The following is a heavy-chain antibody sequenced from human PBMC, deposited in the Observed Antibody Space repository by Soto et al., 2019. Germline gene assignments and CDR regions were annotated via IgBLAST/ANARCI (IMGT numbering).Heavy chain of an antibody. CDR2: ISGSGTTI. Sequence: GGSLRLSCAASGFTFSDYYMSWIRQAPGKGLEWVSYISGSGTTIYYADSVKGRFTVSRDNAKNSLFLQMNSLRAEDTAVYYWSRAHFGSDCWGQGSRFTVSS. CDR1: GFTFSDYY. V-gene: IGHV3-11*01. D-gene: IGHD3-3*01. CDR3: SRAHFGSDC. J-gene: IGHJ4*02.